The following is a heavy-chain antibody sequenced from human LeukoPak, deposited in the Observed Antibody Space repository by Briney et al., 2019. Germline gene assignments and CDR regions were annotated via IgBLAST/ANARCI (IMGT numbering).Heavy chain of an antibody. CDR1: GFTFSSYW. CDR3: ARDRAPPDVPCAFDV. J-gene: IGHJ3*01. V-gene: IGHV3-74*01. Sequence: PGGSLRLSCAASGFTFSSYWMHWVRQAPGKGLVWVSRINTDGSSTSYADSVKGRFTISRDNAKNSLYLQMNSLRAEDTAVYYCARDRAPPDVPCAFDVWGQGTMVTVSS. CDR2: INTDGSST.